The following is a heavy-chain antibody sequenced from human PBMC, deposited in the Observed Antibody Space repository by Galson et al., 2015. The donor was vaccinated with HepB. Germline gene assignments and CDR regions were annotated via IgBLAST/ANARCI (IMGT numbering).Heavy chain of an antibody. Sequence: SLRLSCAASGFTFSSYGMHWVRQAPGKGLEWVAVISYDGSNKYYADSVKGRFTISRDNSKNTLYLQMNSLRAEDTAVYYCAKDQLGRRWPFYYYMDVWGKGTTVTVSS. J-gene: IGHJ6*03. D-gene: IGHD4-23*01. V-gene: IGHV3-30*18. CDR1: GFTFSSYG. CDR3: AKDQLGRRWPFYYYMDV. CDR2: ISYDGSNK.